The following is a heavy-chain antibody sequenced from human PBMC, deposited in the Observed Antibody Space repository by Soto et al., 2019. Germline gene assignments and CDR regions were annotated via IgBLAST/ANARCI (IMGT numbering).Heavy chain of an antibody. CDR1: GYTFTSYY. D-gene: IGHD1-1*01. CDR2: INPNGGST. J-gene: IGHJ4*02. Sequence: QVQLVQSGAEVKKPGASVKLSCKASGYTFTSYYIHWVRQAPGQGLEWMAIINPNGGSTNYAQKFQGRVPVTRDTSTSTVYMELTSLRSEDTAVYYCARNLATGDYWGQGTLVTVSS. CDR3: ARNLATGDY. V-gene: IGHV1-46*01.